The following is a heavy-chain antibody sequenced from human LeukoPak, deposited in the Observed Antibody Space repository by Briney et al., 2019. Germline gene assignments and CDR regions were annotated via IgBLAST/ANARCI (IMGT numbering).Heavy chain of an antibody. J-gene: IGHJ4*02. CDR2: VYFSGGT. V-gene: IGHV4-39*01. CDR3: ARSPQRGTLFFDY. Sequence: SETLSLTCTVFGGSISSSSHYWGWIRQPPGEGLEWIGSVYFSGGTYYSPSLKSRVTISVDPSTNQFSLKLSSVTAADTAVYYCARSPQRGTLFFDYWGQGTLVAVSS. D-gene: IGHD6-25*01. CDR1: GGSISSSSHY.